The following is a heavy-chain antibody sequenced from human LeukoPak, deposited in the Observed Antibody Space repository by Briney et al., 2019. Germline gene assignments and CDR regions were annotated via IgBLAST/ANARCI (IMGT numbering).Heavy chain of an antibody. V-gene: IGHV3-74*01. Sequence: GGSLRLSCATSGFTFKNYWMHWVRQVPGKGLEWISRINNKGTGTIYADFVKGRFTSSRDNAENTLYLQMNSLRAEDTAVYYCARGVPKATYSGTKAPPFFDYWGQGTLVTVSS. J-gene: IGHJ4*02. D-gene: IGHD5-12*01. CDR3: ARGVPKATYSGTKAPPFFDY. CDR1: GFTFKNYW. CDR2: INNKGTGT.